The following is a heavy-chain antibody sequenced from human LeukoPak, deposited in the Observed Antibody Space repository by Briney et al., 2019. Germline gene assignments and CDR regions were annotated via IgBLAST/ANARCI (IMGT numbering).Heavy chain of an antibody. J-gene: IGHJ4*02. CDR3: ARAETIQTYFDY. Sequence: PGGSLRLSCAASGFTFSSYSMNWVRQAPGKGLEWVSSISSSSSYIYYADSGKGRFTISRDNAKNSLYLQMNSLRAEDTAVYYCARAETIQTYFDYWGQGTLVTVSS. CDR1: GFTFSSYS. D-gene: IGHD1-1*01. V-gene: IGHV3-21*01. CDR2: ISSSSSYI.